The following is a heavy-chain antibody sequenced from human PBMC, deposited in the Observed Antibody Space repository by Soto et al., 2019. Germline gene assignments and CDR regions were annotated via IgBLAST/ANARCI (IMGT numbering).Heavy chain of an antibody. CDR1: GYRFSDYW. CDR3: ARFGGAALSYNWFDS. Sequence: GESLKISCKGSGYRFSDYWIAWVRQMPGKGLEWMGIIYPDNSNIRHSPSFEGQVTISADKSISTAHLQWSSLKASDSAMYYCARFGGAALSYNWFDSWGQGTLVTVPQ. D-gene: IGHD3-16*01. CDR2: IYPDNSNI. J-gene: IGHJ5*01. V-gene: IGHV5-51*01.